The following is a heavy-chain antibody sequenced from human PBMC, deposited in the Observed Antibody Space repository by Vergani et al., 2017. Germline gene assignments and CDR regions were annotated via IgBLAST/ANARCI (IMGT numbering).Heavy chain of an antibody. V-gene: IGHV1-2*04. CDR3: AGTAIVVVPAANYGMDV. Sequence: QVQLVQSGAEVKKPGASVKVSCKASGYTFTGYYMHWVRQAPGQGLEWMGWINPNSGGTNYAQKFQGWVTMTRDTSISTAYMELSRLSSDDTAVYYCAGTAIVVVPAANYGMDVWGQGTTVTVSS. CDR1: GYTFTGYY. D-gene: IGHD2-2*01. CDR2: INPNSGGT. J-gene: IGHJ6*02.